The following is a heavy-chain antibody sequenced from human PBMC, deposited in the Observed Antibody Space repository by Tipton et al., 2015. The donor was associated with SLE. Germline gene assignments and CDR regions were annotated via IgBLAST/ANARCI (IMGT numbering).Heavy chain of an antibody. CDR2: IYYSGST. V-gene: IGHV4-59*08. CDR1: GGSISSHY. CDR3: ARQEYYYGSGSYYNAGAFDY. J-gene: IGHJ4*02. Sequence: TLSLTCTVSGGSISSHYWSWIRQPPGKGLEWIGYIYYSGSTNYNPSLTSRVTISVDTSKNQFSLKLSSVTAADTAVYYCARQEYYYGSGSYYNAGAFDYWGQGTLVTVSS. D-gene: IGHD3-10*01.